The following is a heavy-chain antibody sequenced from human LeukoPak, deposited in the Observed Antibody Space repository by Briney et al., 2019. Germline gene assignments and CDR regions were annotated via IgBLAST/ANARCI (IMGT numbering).Heavy chain of an antibody. J-gene: IGHJ4*02. CDR3: ARSSGIYLD. V-gene: IGHV5-51*01. D-gene: IGHD1-26*01. CDR2: IYPGDSET. Sequence: PGESLKISCKCSGYSFNIYWIGWVRQMPGKGLEWMGIIYPGDSETRYSPSFQGQVSISVDKSISTAYLQWSSLKASDTAMYYCARSSGIYLDWGQGTLVSVSS. CDR1: GYSFNIYW.